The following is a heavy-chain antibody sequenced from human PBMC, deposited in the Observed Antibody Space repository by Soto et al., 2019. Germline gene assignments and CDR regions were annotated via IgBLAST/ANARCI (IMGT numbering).Heavy chain of an antibody. J-gene: IGHJ6*02. CDR3: ARLGYCSGGSCYSINYYYGMDV. D-gene: IGHD2-15*01. Sequence: SVKVSCKASGGTFSSYAISWVRQAPGQGLEWMGGIIPIFGTANYAQKFQGRVTITADESTSTAYMELSSLRSEDTAVYYCARLGYCSGGSCYSINYYYGMDVWGQGTTVTVS. V-gene: IGHV1-69*13. CDR1: GGTFSSYA. CDR2: IIPIFGTA.